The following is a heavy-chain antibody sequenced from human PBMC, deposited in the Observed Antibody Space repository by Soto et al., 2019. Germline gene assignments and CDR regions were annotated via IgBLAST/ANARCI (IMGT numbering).Heavy chain of an antibody. J-gene: IGHJ6*02. D-gene: IGHD6-6*01. Sequence: PXESLTISGKGSGYSFTSYWIGLVRQMPGKGLEWMGIIYPGDSDTRYSPSFQGQVTISADKSISTAYLQWSSLKASDTAMYYCARHKGKSSSPHYYYGMDVWGQGTTVTVSS. V-gene: IGHV5-51*01. CDR3: ARHKGKSSSPHYYYGMDV. CDR1: GYSFTSYW. CDR2: IYPGDSDT.